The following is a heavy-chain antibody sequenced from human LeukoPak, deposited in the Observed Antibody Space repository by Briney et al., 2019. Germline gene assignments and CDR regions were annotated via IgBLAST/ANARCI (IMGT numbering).Heavy chain of an antibody. CDR3: ARQLGAFDY. Sequence: SQTLSLTCAISGDIVSSNNVAWNWIRQSPARGLGWLGRTYYRSKWYYDYAVSVRSRITINPYTSRNQFSLQVNSVTPEDTDVYYCARQLGAFDYWGQGTLVTVSS. J-gene: IGHJ4*02. V-gene: IGHV6-1*01. D-gene: IGHD7-27*01. CDR2: TYYRSKWYY. CDR1: GDIVSSNNVA.